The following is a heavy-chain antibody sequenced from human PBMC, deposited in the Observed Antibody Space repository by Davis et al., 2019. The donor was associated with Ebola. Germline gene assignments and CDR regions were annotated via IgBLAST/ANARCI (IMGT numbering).Heavy chain of an antibody. D-gene: IGHD4-17*01. J-gene: IGHJ5*02. Sequence: ESLKIPCAASGFTFSSYAMSWIRQPPGKGLEWIGEINHSGSTNYNPSLKSRVTISVDTSKNQFSLKLSSVTAADTAVYYCARLMTTVTTGWFDPWGQGTLVTVSS. V-gene: IGHV4-34*01. CDR1: GFTFSSYA. CDR3: ARLMTTVTTGWFDP. CDR2: INHSGST.